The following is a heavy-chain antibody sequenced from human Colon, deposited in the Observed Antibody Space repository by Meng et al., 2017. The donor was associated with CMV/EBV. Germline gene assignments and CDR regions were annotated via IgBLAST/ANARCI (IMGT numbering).Heavy chain of an antibody. Sequence: VQLLESGGGLGQAGGSLRLSCVASGLTFNTYPMHWVRQAPGKGLEHVSGISANGDNTPYASSVKDRFIVSRDNLKNTLYLQMGSLRPDDTGVYYCARVVSGDFDYWGQGTLVTVSS. D-gene: IGHD3-10*01. CDR1: GLTFNTYP. CDR2: ISANGDNT. CDR3: ARVVSGDFDY. J-gene: IGHJ4*02. V-gene: IGHV3-64*01.